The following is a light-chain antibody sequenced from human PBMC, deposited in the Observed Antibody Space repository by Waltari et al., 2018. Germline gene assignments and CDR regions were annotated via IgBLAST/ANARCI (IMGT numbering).Light chain of an antibody. CDR2: SVS. Sequence: EIVMTQFPATLSVSTGDSVTLSCRASQSIRSDLAWYQQKPGQAPRLLIYSVSTRATGIPARFSGSGSETDFTFTISGLQSEDFADYYCQQYNNWPQITFGQGTRLEIK. V-gene: IGKV3-15*01. CDR1: QSIRSD. CDR3: QQYNNWPQIT. J-gene: IGKJ5*01.